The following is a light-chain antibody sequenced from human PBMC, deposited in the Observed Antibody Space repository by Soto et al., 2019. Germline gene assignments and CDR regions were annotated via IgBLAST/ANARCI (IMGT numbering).Light chain of an antibody. CDR3: QQYENLPT. Sequence: IQMTQRPSSLFASVGDRATMNCQASQNINNYLNWYQQKPGRAPKLLIYDASNLEAGVPSRFRGSGSGTDFTFTISRLQPEDIATYYCQQYENLPTFGQGTRLEIK. J-gene: IGKJ5*01. CDR1: QNINNY. CDR2: DAS. V-gene: IGKV1-33*01.